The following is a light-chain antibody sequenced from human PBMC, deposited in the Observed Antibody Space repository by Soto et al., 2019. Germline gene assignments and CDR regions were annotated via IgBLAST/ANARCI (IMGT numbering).Light chain of an antibody. CDR3: IQTLQTPLT. CDR1: QSISSW. J-gene: IGKJ4*01. Sequence: DIQMTQSPSTLSASVGDRVTITCRASQSISSWLAWYQQKPGKAPKLLIYKASNRASGVPDRFSGSGSGTDFTLKISRVEAEDFGVYYCIQTLQTPLTFGGGTKVDIK. CDR2: KAS. V-gene: IGKV1-5*03.